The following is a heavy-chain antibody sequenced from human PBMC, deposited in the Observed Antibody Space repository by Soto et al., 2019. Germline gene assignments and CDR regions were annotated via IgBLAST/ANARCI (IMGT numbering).Heavy chain of an antibody. CDR3: ASSQYCSGGGCYFSFQH. D-gene: IGHD2-15*01. CDR2: IYPGDSDT. CDR1: GYSFTSYW. J-gene: IGHJ1*01. V-gene: IGHV5-51*01. Sequence: GESLKISCKGSGYSFTSYWIGWVRQMPGKGLEWMGIIYPGDSDTRYSPSFQGQVTISADKSISTAYLQWSSLKASDTAMYYCASSQYCSGGGCYFSFQHWGQGTLVTVSS.